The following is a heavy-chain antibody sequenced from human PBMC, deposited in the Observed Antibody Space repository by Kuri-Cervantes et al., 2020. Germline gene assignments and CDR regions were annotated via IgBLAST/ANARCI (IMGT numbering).Heavy chain of an antibody. V-gene: IGHV4-39*01. CDR2: IYYSGST. D-gene: IGHD6-13*01. CDR1: GGSISSSSYY. CDR3: ARHRSGRSWSFQH. J-gene: IGHJ1*01. Sequence: GSLRLSCAVSGGSISSSSYYWGWIRQPPGKGLEWIGSIYYSGSTYYNPSLKSRVTISVDTSKNQFSLKLSSVTAADTAVYYCARHRSGRSWSFQHWGQGTLVTVSS.